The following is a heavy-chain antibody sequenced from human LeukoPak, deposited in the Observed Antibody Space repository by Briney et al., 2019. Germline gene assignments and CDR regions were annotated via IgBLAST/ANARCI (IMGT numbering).Heavy chain of an antibody. Sequence: SETLSLTCAVYGGSFSGYYWSWIRQPPGKGLEWIGEINHSGSTNYNPSLKSRVTISVDTSKNQFSLKLSSVTAADTAVYYCARGPVLLWFGEFDYWGQGTLVTVSS. D-gene: IGHD3-10*01. V-gene: IGHV4-34*01. CDR1: GGSFSGYY. J-gene: IGHJ4*02. CDR3: ARGPVLLWFGEFDY. CDR2: INHSGST.